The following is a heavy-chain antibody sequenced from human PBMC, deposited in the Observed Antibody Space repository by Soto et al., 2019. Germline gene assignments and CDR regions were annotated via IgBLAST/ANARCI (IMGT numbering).Heavy chain of an antibody. CDR3: ARDPRQYSSSSYSGY. CDR1: GFTFSSYS. J-gene: IGHJ4*02. V-gene: IGHV3-21*01. D-gene: IGHD6-6*01. CDR2: ISSSSSYI. Sequence: GGSLSISCAASGFTFSSYSMNWVRQAPGKGLEWVSSISSSSSYIYYADSVKGRFTISRDNAKNSLYLQMNSLRAEDTAVYYCARDPRQYSSSSYSGYWGQGTLVTVSS.